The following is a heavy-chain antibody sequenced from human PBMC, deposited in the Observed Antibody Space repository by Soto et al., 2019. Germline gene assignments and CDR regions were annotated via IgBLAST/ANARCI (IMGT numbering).Heavy chain of an antibody. CDR1: GFTFSAYG. Sequence: GGSLRLSCAASGFTFSAYGMHWVRQAPGKGLEWVAVISYDGSNKYYADSVKGRFTISRDNSKNTLYLQMNSLRAEDTAVYYCAKVTFSGDYYYNYGMDVWGQVTTVTVSS. D-gene: IGHD6-19*01. J-gene: IGHJ6*02. V-gene: IGHV3-30*18. CDR2: ISYDGSNK. CDR3: AKVTFSGDYYYNYGMDV.